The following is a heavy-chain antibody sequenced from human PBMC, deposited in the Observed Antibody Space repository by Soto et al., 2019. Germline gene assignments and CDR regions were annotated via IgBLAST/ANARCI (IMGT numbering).Heavy chain of an antibody. CDR1: GYTFTSYD. CDR3: ARGPNSTPYYSYGMDV. J-gene: IGHJ6*02. Sequence: QVQLVQSGAEVKKPGASVKVSCKASGYTFTSYDINWVRQATGQGLEWMGWMNPNSGNTGYAQKFQGRVTMTRNTSISTAYMELSSLRSEDTAVYYCARGPNSTPYYSYGMDVWGQGTTVTVSS. CDR2: MNPNSGNT. V-gene: IGHV1-8*01. D-gene: IGHD2-2*01.